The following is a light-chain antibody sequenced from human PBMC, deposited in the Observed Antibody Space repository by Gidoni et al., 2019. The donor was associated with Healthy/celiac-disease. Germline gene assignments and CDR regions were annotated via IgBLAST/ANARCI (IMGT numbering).Light chain of an antibody. Sequence: EIVLTQSPGTLSLSPGERATLSCRASQSVSSSYLAGYQQKPGQAPRLLIYGASSRATGIPDRFSGSGSGTDFTLTISRLEPEDFAVYYCQQYGSSPTYTFXQXTKLEIK. J-gene: IGKJ2*01. CDR1: QSVSSSY. CDR3: QQYGSSPTYT. CDR2: GAS. V-gene: IGKV3-20*01.